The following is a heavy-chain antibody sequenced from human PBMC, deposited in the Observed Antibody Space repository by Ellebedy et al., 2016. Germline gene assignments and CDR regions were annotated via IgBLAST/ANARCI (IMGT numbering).Heavy chain of an antibody. J-gene: IGHJ4*02. CDR2: ISGDGDTT. V-gene: IGHV3-23*01. D-gene: IGHD4-17*01. Sequence: GESLKISCVASGFSFRNFFMSCVRQALGGGLEWISTISGDGDTTFSADSVKGRFTISRDNSRNTLYLQMDSLRAADTAVYYCYYGHYSASWGQGTLVTVSS. CDR3: YYGHYSAS. CDR1: GFSFRNFF.